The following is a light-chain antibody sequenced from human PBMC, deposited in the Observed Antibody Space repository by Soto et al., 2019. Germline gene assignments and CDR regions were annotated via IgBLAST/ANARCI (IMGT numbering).Light chain of an antibody. Sequence: EIVLTQSPGTLSLSPGERATLSCRASQSVSSIYLAWYQQKPDQAPRLLIYAASSRPTVIPDRFSGSWSGTDFTLTISRLEPEDFAVYYCQQYGSSALTFGGGTKVEIK. CDR1: QSVSSIY. CDR2: AAS. V-gene: IGKV3-20*01. J-gene: IGKJ4*01. CDR3: QQYGSSALT.